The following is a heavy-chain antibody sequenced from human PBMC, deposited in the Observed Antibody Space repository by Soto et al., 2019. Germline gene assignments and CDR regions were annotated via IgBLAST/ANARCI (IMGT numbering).Heavy chain of an antibody. J-gene: IGHJ6*02. D-gene: IGHD3-3*01. Sequence: SGPTLVNPTQTLTLTRTFSGLSLSTSGMCVSWIRQPPGKALEWLALIDWDDDKYYSTSLKTRLTISKDTSKNQVVLTMTNMDPVDTATYSCARVRTIFGVVTGPLYYYYGMDVWGQGT. CDR1: GLSLSTSGMC. V-gene: IGHV2-70*01. CDR2: IDWDDDK. CDR3: ARVRTIFGVVTGPLYYYYGMDV.